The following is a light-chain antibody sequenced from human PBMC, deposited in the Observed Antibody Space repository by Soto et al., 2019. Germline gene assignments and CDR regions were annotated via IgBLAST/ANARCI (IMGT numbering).Light chain of an antibody. CDR3: QQLNTLPFT. CDR1: QSISSW. CDR2: ETS. J-gene: IGKJ5*01. Sequence: DIQMTQSPSTLSGSVGDRVTITSRASQSISSWLSWYQQKPGKAPKLLIYETSTLKSGVPSRFSGSGSGTEFTLTISGLLPEDFATYHCQQLNTLPFTFGQGTRLETK. V-gene: IGKV1-5*01.